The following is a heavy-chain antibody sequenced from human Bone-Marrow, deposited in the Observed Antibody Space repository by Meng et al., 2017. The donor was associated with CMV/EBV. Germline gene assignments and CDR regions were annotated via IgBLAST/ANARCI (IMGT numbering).Heavy chain of an antibody. D-gene: IGHD6-13*01. Sequence: ASVKVSCKASGYTFTSYDINWVRQAPGQGLEWMGWINPNSGGTNYAQKFQGRVTMTRDTSISTAYMELSRLRSDDTAVYYCARDMVPYYYYGMDVWGQGTTVTVSS. V-gene: IGHV1-2*02. CDR2: INPNSGGT. CDR1: GYTFTSYD. CDR3: ARDMVPYYYYGMDV. J-gene: IGHJ6*02.